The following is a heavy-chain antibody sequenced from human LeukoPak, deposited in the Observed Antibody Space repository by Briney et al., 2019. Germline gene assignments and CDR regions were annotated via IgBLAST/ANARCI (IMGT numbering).Heavy chain of an antibody. V-gene: IGHV3-23*01. D-gene: IGHD3-9*01. CDR2: ISGSGGST. J-gene: IGHJ4*02. CDR3: AKKAGVSYYDIFTGPIGFDY. CDR1: GFTFSSYA. Sequence: PGGSLRLSCAASGFTFSSYAMSWVRRAPGKGLEWVSAISGSGGSTYYADSVKGRFTISRDNSKNTLYLQMNSLRAEDTAVYYCAKKAGVSYYDIFTGPIGFDYWGQGTLVTVSS.